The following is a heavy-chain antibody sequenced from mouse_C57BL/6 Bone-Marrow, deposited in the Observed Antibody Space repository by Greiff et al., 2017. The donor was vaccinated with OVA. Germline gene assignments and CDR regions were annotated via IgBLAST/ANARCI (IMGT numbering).Heavy chain of an antibody. D-gene: IGHD2-12*01. Sequence: EVKLVESGGGLVKPGGSLKLSCAAPGFTFSSYAMSWVRQTPEKRLEWVATISDGGSYTYYPDNVKGRFTISRDNAKNNLYLQMSHLKSEYTALSYCARDAYYSLFAYWGQGTLVTVSA. CDR3: ARDAYYSLFAY. CDR1: GFTFSSYA. V-gene: IGHV5-4*01. CDR2: ISDGGSYT. J-gene: IGHJ3*01.